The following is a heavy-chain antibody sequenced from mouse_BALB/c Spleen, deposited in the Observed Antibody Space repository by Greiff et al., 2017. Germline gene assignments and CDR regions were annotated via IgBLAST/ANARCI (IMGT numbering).Heavy chain of an antibody. CDR3: ARTGTGTGYAMDY. CDR2: ISSGSSTI. J-gene: IGHJ4*01. V-gene: IGHV5-17*02. D-gene: IGHD4-1*01. Sequence: EVQVVESGGGLVQPGGSRKLSCAASGFTFSSFGMHWVRQAPEKGLEWVAYISSGSSTIYYADTVKGRFTISRDNPKNTLFLQMTSLRSEDTAMYYCARTGTGTGYAMDYWGQGTSVTVSS. CDR1: GFTFSSFG.